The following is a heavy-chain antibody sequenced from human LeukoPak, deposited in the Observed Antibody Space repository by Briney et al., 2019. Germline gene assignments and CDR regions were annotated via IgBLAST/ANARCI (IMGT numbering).Heavy chain of an antibody. V-gene: IGHV4-61*01. J-gene: IGHJ5*02. D-gene: IGHD1-1*01. Sequence: PSETLSLTCTVSGGSISSGSYYWSWIRQPPGKGLEWIGYIYYSGSTNYNPSLKTRVTISVDTSKNQFSLKLSSVTAADTALSYCAREKVETVSNEFDPWGQGTLVTVSS. CDR1: GGSISSGSYY. CDR3: AREKVETVSNEFDP. CDR2: IYYSGST.